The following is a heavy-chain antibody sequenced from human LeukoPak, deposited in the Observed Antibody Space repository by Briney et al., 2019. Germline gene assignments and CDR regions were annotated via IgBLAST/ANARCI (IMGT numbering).Heavy chain of an antibody. CDR1: GYSFTSYW. CDR3: ARRFTMVRGVKIEGGAFDI. J-gene: IGHJ3*02. CDR2: IYPGDCDT. V-gene: IGHV5-51*01. Sequence: GESLKISCKGSGYSFTSYWIGWGRQMPGKGLEWMGIIYPGDCDTRYSPSFQGQVTISADKSISTAYLQWSSLKASDTAMYYCARRFTMVRGVKIEGGAFDIWGQGTMVTVSS. D-gene: IGHD3-10*01.